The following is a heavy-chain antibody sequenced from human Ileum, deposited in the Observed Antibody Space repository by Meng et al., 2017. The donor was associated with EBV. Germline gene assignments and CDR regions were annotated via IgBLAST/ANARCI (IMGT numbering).Heavy chain of an antibody. CDR3: ARASYGSGSPLGESWFDP. J-gene: IGHJ5*02. D-gene: IGHD3-10*01. V-gene: IGHV4-31*03. CDR2: IHDSGST. CDR1: XGSISSGGYY. Sequence: QVQLQESGPGLVKPSXXLSLTGNVSXGSISSGGYYWSWIRQHPGKGLEWIGYIHDSGSTYYNPSLKSRVTISVDTSKNQFSLKLSSVTAADTAVYYCARASYGSGSPLGESWFDPWGQGPLGTVSS.